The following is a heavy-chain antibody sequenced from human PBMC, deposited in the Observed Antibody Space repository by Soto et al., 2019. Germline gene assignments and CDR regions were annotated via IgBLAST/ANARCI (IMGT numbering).Heavy chain of an antibody. D-gene: IGHD4-17*01. V-gene: IGHV2-5*02. Sequence: QITLKESGPTLVKPTQTLTLTCTFSGFSLSTSGVGVGWIRQPPGKALEWLALIYWDDDKRYSPSLKSRLTITTDPSKNQVVLTMTNMDPVDTATYYCAHRPGYGDNMRGRYYYGMDVWGQGTTVTVSS. J-gene: IGHJ6*02. CDR1: GFSLSTSGVG. CDR3: AHRPGYGDNMRGRYYYGMDV. CDR2: IYWDDDK.